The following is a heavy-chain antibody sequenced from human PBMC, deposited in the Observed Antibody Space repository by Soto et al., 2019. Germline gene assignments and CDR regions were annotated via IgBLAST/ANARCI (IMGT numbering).Heavy chain of an antibody. V-gene: IGHV1-3*04. CDR3: VRSVVVRGVFTFDC. Sequence: QVQLVQSGAEVRKPGASVKVSCKASGYTFKTYAMHWVRQAPGQRLEWRGWINTGNGNVKYSQKFQGRVTFTRATSASRAYMVLSSVISEDTAIYYCVRSVVVRGVFTFDCWGQGTLVTVSS. D-gene: IGHD3-10*01. J-gene: IGHJ4*02. CDR2: INTGNGNV. CDR1: GYTFKTYA.